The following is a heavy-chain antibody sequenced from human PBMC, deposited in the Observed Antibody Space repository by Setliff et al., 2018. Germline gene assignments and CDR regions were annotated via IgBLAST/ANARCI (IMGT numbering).Heavy chain of an antibody. J-gene: IGHJ6*03. Sequence: ASVKVSCKGSGYTFSTYAIIWMRQAPGQGLEWMGWINTNTGNPSYAQGFTGRFVFSLDTSVSTAYLQISSLKAEDTAIYYCARGSRFGTIVYRGDYYLDVWGRGTTVTVSS. CDR2: INTNTGNP. CDR3: ARGSRFGTIVYRGDYYLDV. CDR1: GYTFSTYA. V-gene: IGHV7-4-1*02. D-gene: IGHD3-10*01.